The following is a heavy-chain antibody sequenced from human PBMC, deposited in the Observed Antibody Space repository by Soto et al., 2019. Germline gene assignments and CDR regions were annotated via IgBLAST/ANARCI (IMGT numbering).Heavy chain of an antibody. J-gene: IGHJ4*02. CDR3: AKDIAPIAVAGTVDFDY. CDR2: ISWNSGSI. V-gene: IGHV3-9*01. Sequence: GGSLRLSCAASGFTFDDYAMHWVRQAPGKGLEWVSGISWNSGSIGYADSVKGRFTISRDNAKNSLYLQMNSLRAEDTALYYCAKDIAPIAVAGTVDFDYWGQGTLVTVSS. CDR1: GFTFDDYA. D-gene: IGHD6-19*01.